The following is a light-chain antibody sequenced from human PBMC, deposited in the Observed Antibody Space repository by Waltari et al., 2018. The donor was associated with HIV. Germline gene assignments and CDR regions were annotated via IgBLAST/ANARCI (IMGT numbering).Light chain of an antibody. CDR1: RSILYSSNNQNY. V-gene: IGKV4-1*01. Sequence: DIVMTQSPNSLAVSLGERATINCRSSRSILYSSNNQNYLAWYQQKPGQSPKVLIYWASTRASGVPDRFSGSGSGTNFSLTISRLQSDDVALYYCQQYYTIGPTFGGGTKVE. J-gene: IGKJ4*01. CDR2: WAS. CDR3: QQYYTIGPT.